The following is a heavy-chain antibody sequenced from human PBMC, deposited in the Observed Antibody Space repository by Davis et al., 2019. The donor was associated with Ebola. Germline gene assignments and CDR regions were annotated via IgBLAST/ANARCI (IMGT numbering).Heavy chain of an antibody. Sequence: GESLKISCAASGFTFSNYIMSWVRQAPGKGLEWVSGVGGSGGSAHYADSVRGRFTISRDNSKNTLHLQMNSLRAEDAAVYYCTRGYGWTDYWGQGTLVTVSS. D-gene: IGHD5-18*01. CDR1: GFTFSNYI. J-gene: IGHJ4*02. CDR2: VGGSGGSA. V-gene: IGHV3-23*01. CDR3: TRGYGWTDY.